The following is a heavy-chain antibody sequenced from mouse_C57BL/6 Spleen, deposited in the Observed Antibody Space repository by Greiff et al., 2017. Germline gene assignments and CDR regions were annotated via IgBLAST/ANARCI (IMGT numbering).Heavy chain of an antibody. Sequence: QVQLQQPGAELVRPGSSVKLSCKASGYTFTSYWMDWVKQRPGQGLEWIGNIYPSDSETHYNQKFKDKATLTVDKSSSTAYMHLSSLTSEDSAVYYCARRNGDGFDYWGQGTTLTVSS. CDR3: ARRNGDGFDY. CDR2: IYPSDSET. V-gene: IGHV1-61*01. CDR1: GYTFTSYW. D-gene: IGHD2-3*01. J-gene: IGHJ2*01.